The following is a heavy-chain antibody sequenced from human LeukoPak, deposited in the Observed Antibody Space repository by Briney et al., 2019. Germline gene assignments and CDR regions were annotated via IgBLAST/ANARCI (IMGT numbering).Heavy chain of an antibody. CDR2: IKQDGSEK. J-gene: IGHJ5*02. Sequence: GGSLRLSCAASGFTFSSYSMSWVRQAPGKGLEWVANIKQDGSEKYYVDSVKGRFTISRDNAKNSLYLQMNSLRAEDTAVYYCARDRTENTAVYNWFDPWGQGTLVTVSS. V-gene: IGHV3-7*01. D-gene: IGHD5-18*01. CDR1: GFTFSSYS. CDR3: ARDRTENTAVYNWFDP.